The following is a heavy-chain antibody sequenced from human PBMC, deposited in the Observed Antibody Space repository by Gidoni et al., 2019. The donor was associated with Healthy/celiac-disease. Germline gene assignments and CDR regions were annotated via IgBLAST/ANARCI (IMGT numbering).Heavy chain of an antibody. D-gene: IGHD1-1*01. CDR3: ARRGTTGFELVKGFDP. J-gene: IGHJ5*02. Sequence: QVQLQQWGAGLLKPSETLSLTCAVYGGSFSGYYWSWIRQPPGKGLEWIGEINHSGSTNYNPSLKSRVTISVDTSKNQFSLKLSSVTAADTAVYYCARRGTTGFELVKGFDPWGQGTLVTVSS. CDR1: GGSFSGYY. V-gene: IGHV4-34*01. CDR2: INHSGST.